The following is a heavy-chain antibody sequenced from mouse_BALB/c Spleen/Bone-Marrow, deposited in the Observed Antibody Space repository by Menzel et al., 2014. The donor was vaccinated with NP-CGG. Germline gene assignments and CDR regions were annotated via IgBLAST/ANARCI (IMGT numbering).Heavy chain of an antibody. CDR1: GYTFTGYY. CDR2: IYPGNVNT. J-gene: IGHJ4*01. V-gene: IGHV1S56*01. Sequence: VQLQQSGPELAKPGASVRISCKASGYTFTGYYIHWVKQRPGQGLEWLGWIYPGNVNTKYNETFKGKATLTADKSSSTACMQLSKLNSEASEDYFCARSLSTTVVDNYAMDYWGQGIPGTGSS. D-gene: IGHD1-1*01. CDR3: ARSLSTTVVDNYAMDY.